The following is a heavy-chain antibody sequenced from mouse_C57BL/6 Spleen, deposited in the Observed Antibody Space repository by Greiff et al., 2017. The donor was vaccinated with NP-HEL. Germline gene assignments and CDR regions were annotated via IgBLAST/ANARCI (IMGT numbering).Heavy chain of an antibody. J-gene: IGHJ3*01. Sequence: QVQLQQSGAELVGAGASVTLSCKASGYTFTDYEMHWGETTPGHGLEGMGAIDPETGGTAYNQKLKGKAILTADKSSSTAYMELRSLTSEDSAVYYCTREDWFAYWGQGTLVTVSA. CDR2: IDPETGGT. V-gene: IGHV1-15*01. CDR1: GYTFTDYE. CDR3: TREDWFAY.